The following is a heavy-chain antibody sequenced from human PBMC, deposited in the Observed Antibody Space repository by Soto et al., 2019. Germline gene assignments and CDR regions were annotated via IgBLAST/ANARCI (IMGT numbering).Heavy chain of an antibody. CDR2: MNPNSGNT. CDR1: GYTFTSYY. J-gene: IGHJ4*02. Sequence: ASVNVSCKSSGYTFTSYYINWVRQATGQGLECMGWMNPNSGNTGYAQKFQDRVTMTRNTSISTAYMELSSLRSEDTAVYYCATQTHPKITIFGVVIKRPYYFDYWGQGTLVTVSS. CDR3: ATQTHPKITIFGVVIKRPYYFDY. V-gene: IGHV1-8*01. D-gene: IGHD3-3*01.